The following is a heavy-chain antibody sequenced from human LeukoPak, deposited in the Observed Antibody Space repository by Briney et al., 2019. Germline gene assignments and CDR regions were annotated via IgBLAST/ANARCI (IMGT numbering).Heavy chain of an antibody. D-gene: IGHD2-21*02. CDR2: IYYSGST. J-gene: IGHJ6*02. V-gene: IGHV4-59*01. CDR3: ARVAYCGGDCYFSYGMHV. CDR1: GGSISSNY. Sequence: SETLSLPCTVSGGSISSNYGSWIRQPPGKGLEWVGYIYYSGSTNYNPSLKSRVTISVDTSKNQFSLKLSSVTAADTAVYYCARVAYCGGDCYFSYGMHVWGQGTTVTVSS.